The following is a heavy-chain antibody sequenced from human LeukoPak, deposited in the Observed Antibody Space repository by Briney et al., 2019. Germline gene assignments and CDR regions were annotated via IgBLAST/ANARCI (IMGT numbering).Heavy chain of an antibody. V-gene: IGHV3-7*03. J-gene: IGHJ4*02. Sequence: GGSLRLSCAASGFTFSSYWMSWVRQAPGKGLEWAANIKQDGSEKYYVDSVKGRFTISRGNAKNSLYLQMNSLRAEDTAVYYCTRVVLVGTTYSYFDYWGQGTLVTVSS. CDR2: IKQDGSEK. D-gene: IGHD1-26*01. CDR1: GFTFSSYW. CDR3: TRVVLVGTTYSYFDY.